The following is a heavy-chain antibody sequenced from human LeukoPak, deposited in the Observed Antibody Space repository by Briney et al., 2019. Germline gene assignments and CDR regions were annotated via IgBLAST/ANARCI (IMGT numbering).Heavy chain of an antibody. Sequence: GGSLRLSCAASGFTFSSYAMHWVRQAPGKGLEWVAVISYDGSNNYYADSVKGRFTISRDNSKNTLYLQMNSLRAEDTAVYYCARDEIAAAGDAFDIWGQGTMVTVSS. V-gene: IGHV3-30*04. J-gene: IGHJ3*02. CDR2: ISYDGSNN. D-gene: IGHD6-13*01. CDR3: ARDEIAAAGDAFDI. CDR1: GFTFSSYA.